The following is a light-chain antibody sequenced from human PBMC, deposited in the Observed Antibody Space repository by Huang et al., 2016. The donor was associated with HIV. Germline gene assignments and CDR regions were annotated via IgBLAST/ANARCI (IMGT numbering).Light chain of an antibody. V-gene: IGKV1-33*01. CDR1: HDIGQS. Sequence: DIQMTQSPSSLSASIGDRVTITCQASHDIGQSLKWYRQKPGKAPKLLMYGASNLETGVPSRFSGSGSGTDFTFTISSLQPEDFATYYCQQYINFPLTFGGGTRVEIK. CDR3: QQYINFPLT. CDR2: GAS. J-gene: IGKJ4*01.